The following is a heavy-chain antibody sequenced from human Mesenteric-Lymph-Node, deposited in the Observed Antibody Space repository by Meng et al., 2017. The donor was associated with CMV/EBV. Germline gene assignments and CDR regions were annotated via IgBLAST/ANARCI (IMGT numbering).Heavy chain of an antibody. Sequence: GESLKISCAASGFTFSSYWMTWVRQAPGKGLEWVANIKQDGSEKYYVDSVNGRFTISRDNAKNSLNLQMSSLRAEDTAVYYCARSGYCSSTNCYTDPRYYYYGMDVWGQGTTVTVSS. CDR3: ARSGYCSSTNCYTDPRYYYYGMDV. V-gene: IGHV3-7*01. CDR2: IKQDGSEK. D-gene: IGHD2-2*02. J-gene: IGHJ6*02. CDR1: GFTFSSYW.